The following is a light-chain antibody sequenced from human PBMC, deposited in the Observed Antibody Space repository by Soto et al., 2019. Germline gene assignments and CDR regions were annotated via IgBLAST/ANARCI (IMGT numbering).Light chain of an antibody. CDR3: QQYGSSPLT. CDR1: QSVSSSF. Sequence: EIVLTQSPGTLSLSPGERATLSCRASQSVSSSFLAWYQQKPGQAPRLLIYGASSRATGIPDRFSGSGSGKDFTLTISRREPEDVVVYYGQQYGSSPLTFGGGTKGEIK. V-gene: IGKV3-20*01. J-gene: IGKJ4*01. CDR2: GAS.